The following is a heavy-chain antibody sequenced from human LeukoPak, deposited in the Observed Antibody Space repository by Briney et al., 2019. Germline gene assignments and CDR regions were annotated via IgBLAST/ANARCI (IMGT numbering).Heavy chain of an antibody. CDR3: ARGRFWSGYYPEAFDY. D-gene: IGHD3-3*01. Sequence: GGSLRLSCAASGFTFSSYDMHWVRQATGKGLEWVSAIGTAGDTYYPGSVKGRFTISRENAKNSLYLQMNSLRAGDTAVCYCARGRFWSGYYPEAFDYWGQGTLVTVSS. CDR2: IGTAGDT. CDR1: GFTFSSYD. J-gene: IGHJ4*02. V-gene: IGHV3-13*01.